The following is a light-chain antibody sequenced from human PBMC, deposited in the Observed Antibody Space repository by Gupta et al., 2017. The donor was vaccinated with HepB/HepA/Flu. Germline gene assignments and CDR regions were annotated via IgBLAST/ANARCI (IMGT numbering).Light chain of an antibody. Sequence: QSVLTQSPSVSGIPGQRVTISCSGSSSNVARNNVNWYQQVPGTAPKLLIYYNDERPSGVPDRFSGSKSGTSASLAISGLQSEDEADYYCAAWDTSLNVVVFGGGTKLTVL. J-gene: IGLJ2*01. V-gene: IGLV1-44*01. CDR2: YND. CDR1: SSNVARNN. CDR3: AAWDTSLNVVV.